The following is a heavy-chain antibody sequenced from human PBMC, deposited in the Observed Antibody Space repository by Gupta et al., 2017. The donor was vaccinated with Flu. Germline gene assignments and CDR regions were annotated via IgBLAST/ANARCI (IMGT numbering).Heavy chain of an antibody. D-gene: IGHD1-1*01. V-gene: IGHV7-4-1*02. J-gene: IGHJ2*01. CDR1: GYIFSSYV. CDR2: INTKTWHP. CDR3: ARDTTGNFYYFDL. Sequence: QVQLVPSGSEFKKPGASVKVSCKASGYIFSSYVMNWMRLALGQGLEWLGRINTKTWHPTYAPGFRGRFGFSLDTSVSTAYLQISSLKSEDTAVDYCARDTTGNFYYFDLWGRGTLVTVSS.